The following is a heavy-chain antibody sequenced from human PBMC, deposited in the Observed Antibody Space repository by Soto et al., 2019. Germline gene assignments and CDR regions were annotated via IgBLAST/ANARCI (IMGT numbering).Heavy chain of an antibody. CDR1: GGSFSGYY. CDR3: ASCRYYYYYYMDV. Sequence: PSEILSLTCAVYGGSFSGYYWSWIRQPPGKGLEWIGEINHSGSSNYNPSLKSRVTISVDTSKNQFSLKLSSVTAADTAVYYCASCRYYYYYYMDVWGKGATVTVSS. J-gene: IGHJ6*03. V-gene: IGHV4-34*01. CDR2: INHSGSS.